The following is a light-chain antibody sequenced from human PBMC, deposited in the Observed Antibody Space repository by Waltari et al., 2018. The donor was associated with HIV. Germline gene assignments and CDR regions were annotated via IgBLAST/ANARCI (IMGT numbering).Light chain of an antibody. J-gene: IGLJ3*02. Sequence: QSVLTQPPSASGTPGQRVTISCSGSSSNIGSNAVNWYQQFPGTAPKLLIYSNTQRPSGVPDRFSASKSGTSASLAISGLQSEDEADYYCAPWDDSLNGWVFGGGTKLTVL. CDR3: APWDDSLNGWV. V-gene: IGLV1-44*01. CDR1: SSNIGSNA. CDR2: SNT.